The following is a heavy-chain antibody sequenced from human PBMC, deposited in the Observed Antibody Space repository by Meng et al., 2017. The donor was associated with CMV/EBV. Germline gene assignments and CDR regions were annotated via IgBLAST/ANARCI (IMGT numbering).Heavy chain of an antibody. CDR1: GFSLNAYS. D-gene: IGHD3-22*01. V-gene: IGHV3-30-3*01. Sequence: GGSLRLSCAASGFSLNAYSLHWVRQAPGKGLDWVAVISYDGSNKYYADSVKGRFTIPRDNSKKKIYLQMHSLRTEDTAMYYCARDSEGSDSSGRSPYYFDYWGQGTLVTVS. CDR2: ISYDGSNK. J-gene: IGHJ4*01. CDR3: ARDSEGSDSSGRSPYYFDY.